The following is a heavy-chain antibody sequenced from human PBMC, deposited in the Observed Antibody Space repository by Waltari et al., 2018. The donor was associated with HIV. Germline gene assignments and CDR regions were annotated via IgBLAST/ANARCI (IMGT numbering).Heavy chain of an antibody. CDR1: GFIFSTYS. J-gene: IGHJ6*02. CDR2: ISSRSSTI. CDR3: AAVYSHYFAMDV. Sequence: EVQLVESGGGWVQPGGSLRLSCEASGFIFSTYSMNWVRQAPGKGLEWVSYISSRSSTIYYADSVKGRFTISRDNAKNSLYLQMNSLRAEDTAVYYCAAVYSHYFAMDVWGQGTTVTVSS. D-gene: IGHD1-26*01. V-gene: IGHV3-48*04.